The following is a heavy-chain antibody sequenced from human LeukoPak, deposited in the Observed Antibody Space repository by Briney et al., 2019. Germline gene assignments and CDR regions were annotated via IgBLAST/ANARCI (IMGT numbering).Heavy chain of an antibody. Sequence: GGSLRLSCAASGFTFSSYGMHWVRQAPGKGLEWVAFIRYDGSNKYYADSVKGRFTISRDNSKNTLYLQMNSLRAEDTAVYYCAKARDDFWSGYLPFEYWGQGTLVTVSS. D-gene: IGHD3-3*01. J-gene: IGHJ4*02. CDR2: IRYDGSNK. CDR1: GFTFSSYG. V-gene: IGHV3-30*02. CDR3: AKARDDFWSGYLPFEY.